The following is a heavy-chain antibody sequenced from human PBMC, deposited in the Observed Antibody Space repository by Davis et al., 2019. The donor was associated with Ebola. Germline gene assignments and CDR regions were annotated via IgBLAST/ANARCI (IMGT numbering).Heavy chain of an antibody. V-gene: IGHV4-34*01. D-gene: IGHD3-10*01. CDR2: INHSGST. J-gene: IGHJ5*02. CDR1: GGSFSGYY. Sequence: SETLSLTCAVYGGSFSGYYWSWIRQPPGKGLEWIGEINHSGSTYYNPSLKSRVTISVDTSKNQFSLKLSSVTAADTAVYYWARLALLWFGELLGFYNWFDPWGQGTLVTVSS. CDR3: ARLALLWFGELLGFYNWFDP.